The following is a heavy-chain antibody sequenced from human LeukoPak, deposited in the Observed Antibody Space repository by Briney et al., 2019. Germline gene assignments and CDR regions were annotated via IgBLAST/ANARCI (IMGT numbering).Heavy chain of an antibody. CDR2: VNPTNGAT. V-gene: IGHV1-2*02. CDR1: GYTFTGYY. J-gene: IGHJ4*01. CDR3: ARPRIESGGYYYGH. Sequence: ASVKVSCKASGYTFTGYYIHWVLQAPGQGLEWMGWVNPTNGATNYAQKFQGRVTMTTDTSTNTAYMELSWLTSDDTAVYYCARPRIESGGYYYGHWGQGTLVTVSS. D-gene: IGHD3-22*01.